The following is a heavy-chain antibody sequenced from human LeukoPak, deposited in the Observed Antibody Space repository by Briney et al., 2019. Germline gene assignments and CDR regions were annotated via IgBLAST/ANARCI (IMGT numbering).Heavy chain of an antibody. CDR1: GYTLTELS. V-gene: IGHV1-24*01. Sequence: ASVKVSCKVSGYTLTELSMHWVRQAPGKGLEWMGGFDPEDGETIYAQKFQGRVTMTEDTSTDTAYMELSSLRSEDTAVYYCAAGGRDTALRLYYYYYMDVWGKGTTVTVSS. D-gene: IGHD5-18*01. CDR2: FDPEDGET. CDR3: AAGGRDTALRLYYYYYMDV. J-gene: IGHJ6*03.